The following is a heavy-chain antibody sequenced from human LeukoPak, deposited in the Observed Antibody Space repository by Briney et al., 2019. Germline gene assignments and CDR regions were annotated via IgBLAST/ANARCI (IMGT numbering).Heavy chain of an antibody. V-gene: IGHV4-59*11. Sequence: PSETLSLTCTVSGGSISSHYWSWIRQPPGKGLEWIGYIYYSGSTDYNPSLKSRVTILVDTSKNQFSLKLSSVTAADTAVYYCARGQFGTFDYWGQGTLVTVSS. J-gene: IGHJ4*02. CDR1: GGSISSHY. D-gene: IGHD3-10*01. CDR3: ARGQFGTFDY. CDR2: IYYSGST.